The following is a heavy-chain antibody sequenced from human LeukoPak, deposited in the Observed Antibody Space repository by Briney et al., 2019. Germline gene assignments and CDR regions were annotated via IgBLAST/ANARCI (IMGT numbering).Heavy chain of an antibody. Sequence: SETLSLTCAVYGGSFSGYYWSWIRQPPAKGLEWIGEINHSGSTNYNPSLKSRVTISVDTSKNQFSLKLSSVTAADTAVYYCARGLGYCSGGSCYSIRFDPWGQGTLVTVSS. D-gene: IGHD2-15*01. CDR1: GGSFSGYY. CDR2: INHSGST. V-gene: IGHV4-34*01. CDR3: ARGLGYCSGGSCYSIRFDP. J-gene: IGHJ5*02.